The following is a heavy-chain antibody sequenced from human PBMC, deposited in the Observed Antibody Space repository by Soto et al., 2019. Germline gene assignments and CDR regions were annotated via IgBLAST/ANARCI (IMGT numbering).Heavy chain of an antibody. J-gene: IGHJ3*02. D-gene: IGHD4-17*01. CDR1: GGSFSTYY. CDR2: VYYSGTT. CDR3: ARDRGSLTTWDGTLDI. Sequence: QVQLQESGPGLAKASDTLSLTCTISGGSFSTYYWSWIRQPPGKGLEWVGFVYYSGTTNYNPSLKGRVTISLDTSKNAFSLKLRSASAADTAVYFCARDRGSLTTWDGTLDIWGQGTLVTVSS. V-gene: IGHV4-59*01.